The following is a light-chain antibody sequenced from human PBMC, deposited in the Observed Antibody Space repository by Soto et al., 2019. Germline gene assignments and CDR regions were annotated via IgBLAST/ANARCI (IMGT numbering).Light chain of an antibody. CDR3: QKCDGTSWN. V-gene: IGKV3-20*01. J-gene: IGKJ1*01. Sequence: VLTQSPVTLSVSPGERSSLSCRASQSVSCNNLAWYQQKPGRPPRLLIYGESSRASGVPDRFSGSGSGTTFTLTINRLEPEDFAVYYCQKCDGTSWNFGQGTKVDIK. CDR2: GES. CDR1: QSVSCNN.